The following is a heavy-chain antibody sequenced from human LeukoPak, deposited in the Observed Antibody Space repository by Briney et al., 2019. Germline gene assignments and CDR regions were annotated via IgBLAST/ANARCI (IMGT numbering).Heavy chain of an antibody. J-gene: IGHJ5*02. D-gene: IGHD6-19*01. Sequence: ASVKVSCKASGYTFTGYYMHWVRQAPGQGLEWMGWINPNSGGTNYAQKFQGRVTMTRDTSISTAYMELSRLRSDDTAVYYCARERLVVSNWFDPWGQGTLVTVSS. V-gene: IGHV1-2*02. CDR2: INPNSGGT. CDR3: ARERLVVSNWFDP. CDR1: GYTFTGYY.